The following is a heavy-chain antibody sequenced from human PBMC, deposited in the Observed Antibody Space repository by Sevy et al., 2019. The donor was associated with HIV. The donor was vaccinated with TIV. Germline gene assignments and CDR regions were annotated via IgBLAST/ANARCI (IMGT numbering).Heavy chain of an antibody. J-gene: IGHJ4*02. Sequence: ASVKVSCKASGYPFSRYGISWVRQAPGQGLEWMGWISADSGNSNYARNLQGRVTMTTDTSTSTAYMELRSLRFDDTAVYYCARDLGGYGGNSIDYWGQGTLVTVSS. CDR3: ARDLGGYGGNSIDY. V-gene: IGHV1-18*01. D-gene: IGHD2-21*02. CDR1: GYPFSRYG. CDR2: ISADSGNS.